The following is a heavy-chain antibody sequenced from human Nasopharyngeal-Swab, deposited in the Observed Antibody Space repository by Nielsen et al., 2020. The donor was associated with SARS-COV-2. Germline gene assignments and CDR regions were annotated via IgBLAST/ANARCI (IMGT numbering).Heavy chain of an antibody. V-gene: IGHV4-34*01. CDR1: GGSFSGSY. CDR2: INHSGNT. J-gene: IGHJ6*02. CDR3: ASAEEDTAMVHHAGYYYYGMDV. D-gene: IGHD5-18*01. Sequence: SQTLSLTCAVYGGSFSGSYWGWIRQPPGKGPEWIAEINHSGNTNYNPSLKNRVTISVGTSKKQFSLRLSSVTAADTAVYYCASAEEDTAMVHHAGYYYYGMDVWGQGTTVTVSS.